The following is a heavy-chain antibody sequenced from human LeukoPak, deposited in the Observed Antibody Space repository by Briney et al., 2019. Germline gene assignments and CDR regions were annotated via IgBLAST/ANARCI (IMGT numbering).Heavy chain of an antibody. Sequence: GGSLRLSCAASGFTFGDYYMSWIRQAPGKGLEWVSYISSSSSYTNYADSVKGRFTISRDNAKNSLYLQMNSLRAEDTAVYYCARGGGPYCSGGSCYVWFDPWGQGTLVTVSS. CDR3: ARGGGPYCSGGSCYVWFDP. CDR1: GFTFGDYY. D-gene: IGHD2-15*01. J-gene: IGHJ5*02. CDR2: ISSSSSYT. V-gene: IGHV3-11*06.